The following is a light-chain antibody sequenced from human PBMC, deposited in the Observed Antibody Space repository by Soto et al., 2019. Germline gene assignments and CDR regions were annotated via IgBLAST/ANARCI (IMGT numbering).Light chain of an antibody. J-gene: IGKJ5*01. Sequence: EIGLTQSPATLSLSPGERATLSCRASQSVSSFLAWYQQKPGQAPRLLIYDASNRATGIPARFSGSGSGTDFTPTISSLEPEDFAVYYCQQRSIWPPFTFGQGTRLDI. CDR3: QQRSIWPPFT. V-gene: IGKV3-11*01. CDR2: DAS. CDR1: QSVSSF.